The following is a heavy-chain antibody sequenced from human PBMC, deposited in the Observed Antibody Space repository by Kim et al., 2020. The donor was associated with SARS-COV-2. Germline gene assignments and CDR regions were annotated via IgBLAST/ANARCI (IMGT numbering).Heavy chain of an antibody. Sequence: SETLSLTCAVYGGSFSGYYWSWIRQPPGKGLEWIGEINHSGSTNYNPSLKSRVTISVDTSKNQFSPKLSSVTASDTAVYYCARGSVVRGVIGLDYWGQGTLVTVSS. V-gene: IGHV4-34*01. CDR2: INHSGST. CDR1: GGSFSGYY. CDR3: ARGSVVRGVIGLDY. D-gene: IGHD3-10*01. J-gene: IGHJ4*02.